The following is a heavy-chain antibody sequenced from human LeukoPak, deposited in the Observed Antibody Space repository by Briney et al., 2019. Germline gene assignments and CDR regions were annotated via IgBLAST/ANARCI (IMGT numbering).Heavy chain of an antibody. CDR1: GFTFSDYY. CDR2: ISSSGSTI. V-gene: IGHV3-11*01. D-gene: IGHD6-13*01. CDR3: ARDGAAAAAYFDY. J-gene: IGHJ4*02. Sequence: GGSLRLSCAASGFTFSDYYMSWIRQAPGKGLEWVSYISSSGSTIYYADSAKGRFTISRDNAKNSLYLQMNSLRAEDTAVYYCARDGAAAAAYFDYWGQGTLVTVSS.